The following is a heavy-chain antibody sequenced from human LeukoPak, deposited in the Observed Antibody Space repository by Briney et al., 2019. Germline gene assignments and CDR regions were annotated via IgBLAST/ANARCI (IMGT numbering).Heavy chain of an antibody. CDR3: ARQELQGGDCSGGTCLNWFDP. CDR1: GGSISSGDYY. V-gene: IGHV4-30-4*01. Sequence: SETLSLTCTVSGGSISSGDYYWSWIRQPPGKGLEWIGYIYYSGSTYYNPSLKSRVTISVDTSKNQFSLKLSSVTAADTAVYYCARQELQGGDCSGGTCLNWFDPWGQGTLVTVSS. D-gene: IGHD2-15*01. CDR2: IYYSGST. J-gene: IGHJ5*02.